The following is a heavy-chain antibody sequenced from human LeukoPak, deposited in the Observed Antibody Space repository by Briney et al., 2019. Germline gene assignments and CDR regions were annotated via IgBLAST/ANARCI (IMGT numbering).Heavy chain of an antibody. J-gene: IGHJ6*03. D-gene: IGHD3-22*01. V-gene: IGHV3-23*01. CDR1: GFTFSSYG. CDR2: ISGSGGST. CDR3: ANGPDSSGPSEYYYMDV. Sequence: GGSLRLSCAASGFTFSSYGMSWVRQAPGKGLEWVSTISGSGGSTYYADSVKGRFTISRDNSKNTLYLQMNSLRAEDTAVYYCANGPDSSGPSEYYYMDVWGKGTTVTISS.